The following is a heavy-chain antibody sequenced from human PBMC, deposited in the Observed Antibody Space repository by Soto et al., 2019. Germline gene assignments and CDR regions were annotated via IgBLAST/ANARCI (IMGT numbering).Heavy chain of an antibody. CDR3: ARDLVGAMTV. V-gene: IGHV4-31*03. J-gene: IGHJ6*02. CDR1: GGSISSGGYY. D-gene: IGHD1-26*01. Sequence: KTSETLSLTCTVSGGSISSGGYYWSWIRQHPGKGLEWIGYIYYSGSTYYNPSLKSRVTISVDTSKNQFSLKLSSVTAAGTAVHYCARDLVGAMTVWGQGTTVTVSS. CDR2: IYYSGST.